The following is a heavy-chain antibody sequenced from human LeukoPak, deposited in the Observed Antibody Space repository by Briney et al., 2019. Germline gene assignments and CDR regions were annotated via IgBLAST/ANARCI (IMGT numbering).Heavy chain of an antibody. Sequence: PGGSLRLSCAASGFTFSNYVMHWVRQAPGKGLEWVAFISYDGSNQYYADSVRGRFTISRDNAKNSLYLQMNSLRAEDTAVYYCASYDILTGYYYADYWGQGTLVTVSS. V-gene: IGHV3-30*04. D-gene: IGHD3-9*01. J-gene: IGHJ4*02. CDR2: ISYDGSNQ. CDR3: ASYDILTGYYYADY. CDR1: GFTFSNYV.